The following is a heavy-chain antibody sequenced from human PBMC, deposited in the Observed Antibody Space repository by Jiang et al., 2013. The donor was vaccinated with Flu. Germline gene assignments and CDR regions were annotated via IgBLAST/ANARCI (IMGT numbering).Heavy chain of an antibody. J-gene: IGHJ6*02. Sequence: PILGIANYAQKFQGRVTITADKSTSTAYMELSSLRSEDTAVYYCARVLYSSSSSTYYYYGMDVWGQGTTVTVSS. CDR3: ARVLYSSSSSTYYYYGMDV. V-gene: IGHV1-69*04. D-gene: IGHD6-13*01. CDR2: PILGIA.